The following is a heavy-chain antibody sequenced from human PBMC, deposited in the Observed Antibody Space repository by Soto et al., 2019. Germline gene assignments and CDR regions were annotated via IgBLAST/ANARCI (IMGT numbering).Heavy chain of an antibody. D-gene: IGHD6-13*01. CDR2: ISGSGSST. V-gene: IGHV3-23*01. CDR3: ALGIGSSSWHFDY. Sequence: GGSLRLSCAASGFTFSSYAMSWVRQAPGKGLEWVSAISGSGSSTYYADSVKGRFTISRDNSKNTLYLQMNSLRAEDSAVYSCALGIGSSSWHFDYWGQGTLVTVSS. CDR1: GFTFSSYA. J-gene: IGHJ4*02.